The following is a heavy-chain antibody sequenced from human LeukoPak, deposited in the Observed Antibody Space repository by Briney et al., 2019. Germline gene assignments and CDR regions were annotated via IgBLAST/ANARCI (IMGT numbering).Heavy chain of an antibody. CDR3: ARDRNYYWFDP. CDR2: IKQDGSER. D-gene: IGHD1-7*01. J-gene: IGHJ5*02. Sequence: GGSLRLSCAASGFTFSNYWMSWVRQAPGKGLEWVANIKQDGSERYYVDSVKGRFSISRDNAKKSLYLQMNSLRAEDSAVYYCARDRNYYWFDPWGQGTLVTVSS. V-gene: IGHV3-7*01. CDR1: GFTFSNYW.